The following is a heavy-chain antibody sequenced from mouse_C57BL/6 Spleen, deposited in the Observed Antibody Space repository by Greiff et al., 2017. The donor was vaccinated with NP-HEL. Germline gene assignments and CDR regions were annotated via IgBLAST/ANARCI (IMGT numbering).Heavy chain of an antibody. CDR3: ARRDLTGPWFAY. CDR2: FHPYNDDT. J-gene: IGHJ3*01. Sequence: VKLQESGAELVEPGASVKMSCKASGYTFTTYPIEWMKQNHGKSLEWIGNFHPYNDDTKYNEKFKGKATLTVEKSSSTVYLELSRLTSDDSAVYYCARRDLTGPWFAYWGQGTLVTVSA. V-gene: IGHV1-47*01. CDR1: GYTFTTYP. D-gene: IGHD2-13*01.